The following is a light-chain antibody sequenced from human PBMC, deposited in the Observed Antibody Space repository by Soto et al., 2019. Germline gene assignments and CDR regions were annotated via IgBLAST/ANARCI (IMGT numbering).Light chain of an antibody. CDR3: QKNSSVIT. Sequence: DIQMTQSPSSLSASVGDRVTITCRASQGISNFLAWYQQKPGKVPKLLISAASTLQSGVPSRFSGSGSGADFTLTITSLQPEDVATYYCQKNSSVITFGQVTRLEI. CDR2: AAS. V-gene: IGKV1-27*01. CDR1: QGISNF. J-gene: IGKJ5*01.